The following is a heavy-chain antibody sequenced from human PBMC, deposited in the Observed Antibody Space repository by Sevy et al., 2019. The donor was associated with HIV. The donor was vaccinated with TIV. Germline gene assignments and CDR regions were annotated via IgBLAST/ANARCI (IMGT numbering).Heavy chain of an antibody. CDR2: ISHDGINE. V-gene: IGHV3-30*18. D-gene: IGHD1-26*01. CDR3: ANAYSGSYSHSYLYALDV. CDR1: GLSFSYYG. J-gene: IGHJ6*02. Sequence: GGSLRLSCTGSGLSFSYYGIHWVRQAPGKGLDWVAVISHDGINEYYADSVKGRFTISRDNSKNTVYLEMNRLRNEDTAIYFCANAYSGSYSHSYLYALDVWGQGTTVTVSS.